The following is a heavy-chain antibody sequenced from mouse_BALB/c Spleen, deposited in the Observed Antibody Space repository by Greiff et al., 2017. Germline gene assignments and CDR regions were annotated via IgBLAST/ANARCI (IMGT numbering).Heavy chain of an antibody. CDR2: INPSTGYT. J-gene: IGHJ4*01. D-gene: IGHD2-2*01. CDR1: GYTFTSYW. V-gene: IGHV1-7*01. CDR3: ASYYGYFYAMDY. Sequence: VQLQQSGAELAKPGASVKMSCKASGYTFTSYWMHWVKQRPGQGLEWIGYINPSTGYTEYNQKFKDKATLTADKSSSTAYMQLSSLTSEDSAVYYCASYYGYFYAMDYWGQGTSVTVSS.